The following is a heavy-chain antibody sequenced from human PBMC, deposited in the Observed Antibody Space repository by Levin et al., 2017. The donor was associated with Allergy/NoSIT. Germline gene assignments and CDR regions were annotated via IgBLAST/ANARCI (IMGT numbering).Heavy chain of an antibody. Sequence: GESLKISCTASGFTFGDYAMSWFRQAPGKGLEWVGFIRSKAYGGTTEYAASVKGRFTISRDDSKSIAYLQMNSLKTEDTAVYYCTIPYYYGSGSYSPPGFDYWGQGTLVTVSS. V-gene: IGHV3-49*03. D-gene: IGHD3-10*01. CDR1: GFTFGDYA. CDR3: TIPYYYGSGSYSPPGFDY. J-gene: IGHJ4*02. CDR2: IRSKAYGGTT.